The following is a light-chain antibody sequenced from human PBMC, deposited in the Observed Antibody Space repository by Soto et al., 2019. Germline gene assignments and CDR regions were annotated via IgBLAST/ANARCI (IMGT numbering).Light chain of an antibody. CDR3: SSYTVSSAPVI. V-gene: IGLV2-14*03. CDR2: DVT. J-gene: IGLJ2*01. Sequence: QSALTQPASVSGSPGQSITISCSGTSSDIGAYNYVSWYQQHPDKAPKLIIFDVTNRPSGVSGRFSGSKSANMASLTISGLQVEDEADYYCSSYTVSSAPVIFGGGTKVTVL. CDR1: SSDIGAYNY.